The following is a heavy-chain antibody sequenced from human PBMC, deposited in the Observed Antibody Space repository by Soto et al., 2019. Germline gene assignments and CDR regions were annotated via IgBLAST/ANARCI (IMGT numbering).Heavy chain of an antibody. D-gene: IGHD5-12*01. Sequence: GGSLRLSCAASGFTFSSHWMSWVRQAPGEGLDWVANIKQDGSENYYVNTVKGRFTNSRDNAKSSLYLQMNALRAEETAVYYCARVGYDDDEFDYWGQRTLVTVSP. CDR1: GFTFSSHW. V-gene: IGHV3-7*01. CDR3: ARVGYDDDEFDY. J-gene: IGHJ4*02. CDR2: IKQDGSEN.